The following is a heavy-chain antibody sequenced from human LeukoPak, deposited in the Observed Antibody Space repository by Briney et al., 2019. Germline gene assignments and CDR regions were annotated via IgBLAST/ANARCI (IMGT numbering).Heavy chain of an antibody. CDR1: GFTVSSNY. CDR3: AREVSAAGLDY. V-gene: IGHV3-53*05. Sequence: GGSLRLSCAASGFTVSSNYMSWVRQAPGKGLEWVSVIYNAGDRYYADSVKGRFTISRDSSKNTLYLQMNSLRVEDTAVYYCAREVSAAGLDYWGQGTLVTVSS. CDR2: IYNAGDR. D-gene: IGHD6-13*01. J-gene: IGHJ4*02.